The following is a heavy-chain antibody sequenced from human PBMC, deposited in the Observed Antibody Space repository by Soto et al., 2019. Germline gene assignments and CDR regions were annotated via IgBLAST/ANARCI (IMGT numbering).Heavy chain of an antibody. CDR2: IYSGGST. Sequence: PSETLSLTCTVSGGSISSYYMSWVRQAPGKGLEWVSVIYSGGSTYYADSVKGRFTISRHNSKNTLYLQMNSLRAEDTAVYYCARDGGDYYGMDVWGQGTTVTVSS. V-gene: IGHV3-53*04. CDR3: ARDGGDYYGMDV. CDR1: GGSISSYY. D-gene: IGHD2-15*01. J-gene: IGHJ6*02.